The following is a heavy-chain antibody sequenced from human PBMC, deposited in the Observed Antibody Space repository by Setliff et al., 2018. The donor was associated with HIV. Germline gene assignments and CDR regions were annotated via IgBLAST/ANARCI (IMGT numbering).Heavy chain of an antibody. V-gene: IGHV1-2*06. CDR3: ARAHFLVAMTRNWFDP. CDR1: GYAFTDFY. J-gene: IGHJ5*02. CDR2: INPKSGVA. D-gene: IGHD5-12*01. Sequence: ASVKVSCKASGYAFTDFYIHWVRQAPGQGLEWIGRINPKSGVADYLKRFQGRVTMTADTLSNTAHMELIRPRFDDTAVYYCARAHFLVAMTRNWFDPWGQGTLVTVSS.